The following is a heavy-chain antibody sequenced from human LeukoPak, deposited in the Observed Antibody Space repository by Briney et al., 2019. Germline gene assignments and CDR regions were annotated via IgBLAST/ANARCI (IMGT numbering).Heavy chain of an antibody. CDR1: GFTFSSYA. CDR2: ISGSGGST. Sequence: GGSLRLSCAASGFTFSSYAMSWVRQAPGKGLEWVSAISGSGGSTYYADSVKGRFTISRDNSKNTLYLQMNSLRAEDTAVYYCAKDPSRGYSYGYVDYWGQGTLVTASS. D-gene: IGHD5-18*01. V-gene: IGHV3-23*01. J-gene: IGHJ4*02. CDR3: AKDPSRGYSYGYVDY.